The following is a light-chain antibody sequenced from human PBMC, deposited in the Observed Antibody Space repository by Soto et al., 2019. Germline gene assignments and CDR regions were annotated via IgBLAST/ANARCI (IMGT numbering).Light chain of an antibody. J-gene: IGKJ2*01. CDR3: QQFHSYPHKS. CDR1: QGISSA. Sequence: AIQLTQSPSSLSASVGDRVTITCRASQGISSALAWYQQKPGKAPKLLICDASSLESGVPSRFSRSRSGTDFTLTISSLQPEDFATYYCQQFHSYPHKSVGQATKLEIK. V-gene: IGKV1-13*02. CDR2: DAS.